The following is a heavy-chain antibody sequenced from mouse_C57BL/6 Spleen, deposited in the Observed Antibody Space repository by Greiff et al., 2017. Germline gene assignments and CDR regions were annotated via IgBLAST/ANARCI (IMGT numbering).Heavy chain of an antibody. CDR1: GYAFTNYL. J-gene: IGHJ2*01. CDR3: ARRSSGYLFDY. V-gene: IGHV1-54*01. Sequence: QVQLQQSGAELVRPGTSVKVSCKASGYAFTNYLIEWVKQRPGQGLEWIGVINPGSGGTNYNEKFKGKATLTADKSSSTAYMQLSSLTSEDSAVYFCARRSSGYLFDYWGQGTTLTVSS. D-gene: IGHD3-2*02. CDR2: INPGSGGT.